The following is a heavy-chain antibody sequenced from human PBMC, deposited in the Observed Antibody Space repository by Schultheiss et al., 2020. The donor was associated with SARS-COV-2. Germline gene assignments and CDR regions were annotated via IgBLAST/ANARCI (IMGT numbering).Heavy chain of an antibody. CDR3: VEATRLN. J-gene: IGHJ4*02. CDR2: IRSKAYGGTT. CDR1: GGSFSGYY. V-gene: IGHV3-49*03. D-gene: IGHD1-26*01. Sequence: LSLTCAVYGGSFSGYYWSWIRQPPGKGLEWVGFIRSKAYGGTTEYAASVKGRFTISRDDSKSIAYLQMNSLKTEDTAVYYCVEATRLNWGQGTLVTVSS.